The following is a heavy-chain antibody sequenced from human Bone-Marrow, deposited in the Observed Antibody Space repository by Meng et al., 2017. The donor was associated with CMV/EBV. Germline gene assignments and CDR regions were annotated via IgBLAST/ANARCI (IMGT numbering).Heavy chain of an antibody. CDR3: SKDRIFGEVGYFDY. CDR1: GFTFSSYS. CDR2: IRYDGSNK. Sequence: GESLKISCAASGFTFSSYSMHWVRQAPGKGLEGVAFIRYDGSNKYYEESVKGRFTISRDNSKNTRYLQMNSLRAEDTAMYYCSKDRIFGEVGYFDYWGQGTLVTVSA. V-gene: IGHV3-30*02. D-gene: IGHD3-3*02. J-gene: IGHJ4*02.